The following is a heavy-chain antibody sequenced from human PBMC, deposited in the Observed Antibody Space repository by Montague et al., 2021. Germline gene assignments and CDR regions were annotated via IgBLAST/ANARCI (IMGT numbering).Heavy chain of an antibody. D-gene: IGHD3-22*01. V-gene: IGHV3-30-3*01. CDR2: ISHDGSNK. Sequence: SLRLSCAASGFTFSTFPMHWVRQAPGKGLEWVALISHDGSNKYYADSVRGRFTVSRDNSKNTLYLQTSSLRADDTAVYYCARWRVYYDSSDYAAWGRGTLVTVSS. CDR1: GFTFSTFP. CDR3: ARWRVYYDSSDYAA. J-gene: IGHJ5*02.